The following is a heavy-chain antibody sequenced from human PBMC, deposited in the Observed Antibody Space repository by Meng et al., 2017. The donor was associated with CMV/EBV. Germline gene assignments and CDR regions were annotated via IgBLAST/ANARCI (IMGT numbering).Heavy chain of an antibody. CDR1: GGTFSSYA. Sequence: SCKASGGTFSSYAISWVRQAPGKGLEWVANIKQDGSEKYYVDSVKGRFTISRDNAKNSLYLQMNSLRAEDTAVYYCACGLYYYYGMDVWGQGTTVTVSS. CDR3: ACGLYYYYGMDV. CDR2: IKQDGSEK. V-gene: IGHV3-7*01. D-gene: IGHD1-26*01. J-gene: IGHJ6*02.